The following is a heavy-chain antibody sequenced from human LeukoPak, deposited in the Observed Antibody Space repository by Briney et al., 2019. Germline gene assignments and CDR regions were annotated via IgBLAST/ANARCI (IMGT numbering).Heavy chain of an antibody. Sequence: GGSLRLSCAASGFTLSDYYMSWIRQAPGKGLEWVSYISISGSTIYYSDSVKGRFTISRDNAKNSLYLQMTSLRAEDTAVYYCARENYDFWKWFATWGQGTLVTVSS. CDR1: GFTLSDYY. J-gene: IGHJ5*02. V-gene: IGHV3-11*04. CDR2: ISISGSTI. CDR3: ARENYDFWKWFAT. D-gene: IGHD3-3*01.